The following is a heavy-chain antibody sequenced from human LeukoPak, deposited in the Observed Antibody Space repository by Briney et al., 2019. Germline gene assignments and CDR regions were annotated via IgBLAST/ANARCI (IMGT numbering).Heavy chain of an antibody. V-gene: IGHV4-38-2*01. D-gene: IGHD2-2*01. J-gene: IGHJ4*02. Sequence: SETLSLTCAVSGFSISSGYFWGWIRQPPGKGLEWIGSIFHNGITYYNPSLKSRITISVDTSKNQFSLKLSSVTAADTAVYYCARRISTRRRETCSSTSCYFDYWGQGTLVTVSS. CDR1: GFSISSGYF. CDR3: ARRISTRRRETCSSTSCYFDY. CDR2: IFHNGIT.